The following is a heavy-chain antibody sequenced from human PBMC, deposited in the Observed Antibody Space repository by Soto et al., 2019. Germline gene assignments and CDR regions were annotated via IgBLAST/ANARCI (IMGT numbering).Heavy chain of an antibody. V-gene: IGHV1-18*01. J-gene: IGHJ5*02. CDR3: ARSDPESAAAAPGWFDP. CDR1: GYTFTSYG. D-gene: IGHD6-13*01. Sequence: GASVTVSCKASGYTFTSYGMSWVRQAPGQGLEWMGWISAYNGNTNYAQKLQGRVTMTTDTSTSTAYMELRSLRSDDTAVYYCARSDPESAAAAPGWFDPWGQGTLVTVSS. CDR2: ISAYNGNT.